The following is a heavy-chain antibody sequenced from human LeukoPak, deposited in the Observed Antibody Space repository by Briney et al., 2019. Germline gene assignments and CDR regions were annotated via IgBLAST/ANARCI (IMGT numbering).Heavy chain of an antibody. J-gene: IGHJ3*02. CDR3: ARWLMRATTRDAFDI. CDR1: GYTFTDYY. CDR2: INPDNGGT. V-gene: IGHV1-2*02. D-gene: IGHD1-26*01. Sequence: ASVKVSCRASGYTFTDYYIHWVRQAPGQGLQWMAWINPDNGGTNYAQKFQGRVTLTTDTSISTAYMELSGLRSDDTAVYYCARWLMRATTRDAFDIWGQGTMVTVSS.